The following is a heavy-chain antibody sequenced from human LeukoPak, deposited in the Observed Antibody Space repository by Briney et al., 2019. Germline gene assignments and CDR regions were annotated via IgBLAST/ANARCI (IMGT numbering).Heavy chain of an antibody. J-gene: IGHJ4*02. CDR1: LGTLSIYT. D-gene: IGHD2-15*01. CDR2: INHIFGAA. V-gene: IGHV1-69*05. CDR3: GACGRGSCLVDS. Sequence: ASVKVSCKACLGTLSIYTISWVRPPPGQGVGWVGSINHIFGAASYAQTSQGRCTTATDESTSTPSMERSSLRSEDTAVYYCGACGRGSCLVDSWGQGTLVSVSS.